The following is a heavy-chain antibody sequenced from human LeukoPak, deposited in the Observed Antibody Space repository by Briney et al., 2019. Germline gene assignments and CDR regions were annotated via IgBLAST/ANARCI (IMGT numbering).Heavy chain of an antibody. Sequence: ASVKVSCKTSGYRFTDDYIHWVRQAPGQGLEWMGWINPDTDFTNYAPKFRGRVIMTRDTSISTAFMEVRRLTFDDTAIYYCAPTSEAYTSNWSVWGQGTLVTVSP. CDR3: APTSEAYTSNWSV. J-gene: IGHJ4*02. V-gene: IGHV1-2*02. CDR1: GYRFTDDY. CDR2: INPDTDFT. D-gene: IGHD3-16*01.